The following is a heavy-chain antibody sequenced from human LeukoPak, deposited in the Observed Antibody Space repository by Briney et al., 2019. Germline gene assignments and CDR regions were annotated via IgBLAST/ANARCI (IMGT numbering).Heavy chain of an antibody. Sequence: GGSLRLSCAASGFTFSSHAMSWVRQAPGKGLEWVSAISGSGGRTYYADSVKGRFTISRDNSKNTLYLQMNSLRAEDTAVYYCAKIDGEQQFDYWGQGTLVTVSS. V-gene: IGHV3-23*01. CDR3: AKIDGEQQFDY. D-gene: IGHD6-13*01. J-gene: IGHJ4*02. CDR2: ISGSGGRT. CDR1: GFTFSSHA.